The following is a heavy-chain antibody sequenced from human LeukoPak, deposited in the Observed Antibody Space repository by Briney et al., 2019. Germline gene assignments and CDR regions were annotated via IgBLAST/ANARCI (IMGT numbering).Heavy chain of an antibody. D-gene: IGHD5-18*01. CDR3: ARRVRGGYSYGDYYYGMDV. CDR2: IIPIFGTA. V-gene: IGHV1-69*01. J-gene: IGHJ6*04. Sequence: SVKLSCKASGGTFSSYAISWVRQAPGQGLEWMGGIIPIFGTANYAQKFQGRVTITADESTSTAYMELSSLRSEDTAVYYCARRVRGGYSYGDYYYGMDVWGKGTTVTVSS. CDR1: GGTFSSYA.